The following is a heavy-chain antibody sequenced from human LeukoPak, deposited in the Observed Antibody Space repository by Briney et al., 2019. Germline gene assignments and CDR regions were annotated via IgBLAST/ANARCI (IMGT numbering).Heavy chain of an antibody. V-gene: IGHV6-1*01. CDR2: TYYRSKWYN. CDR1: GDSVSSNSAA. Sequence: SQTLSLTCAISGDSVSSNSAAWNWIRQSPSSSLEWLGGTYYRSKWYNEYAVFVKSRMTINPDTSKNQFSLQLNSLTPEDTAVYYCARFSRDAFDIWGQGTMVSVSS. CDR3: ARFSRDAFDI. J-gene: IGHJ3*02. D-gene: IGHD3-3*02.